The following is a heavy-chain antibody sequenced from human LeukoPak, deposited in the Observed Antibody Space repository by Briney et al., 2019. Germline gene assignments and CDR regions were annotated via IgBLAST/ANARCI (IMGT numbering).Heavy chain of an antibody. V-gene: IGHV4-61*02. CDR2: IYSSGTN. CDR1: VGSLCIGIYY. CDR3: ARGGYCGGDFYFYY. Sequence: PPETLSLTCTDPVGSLCIGIYYWGCIRQPAGNGLEWIGRIYSSGTNTYNTSFKSRATSSVDTSKNQFSLKRSSLNAADPAGYYCARGGYCGGDFYFYYWGQGTLVTVSS. D-gene: IGHD2-21*02. J-gene: IGHJ4*02.